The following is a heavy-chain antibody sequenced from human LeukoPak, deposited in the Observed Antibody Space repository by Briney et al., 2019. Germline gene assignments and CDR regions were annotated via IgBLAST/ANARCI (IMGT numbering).Heavy chain of an antibody. V-gene: IGHV1-46*01. CDR2: INPSGGGT. CDR1: GYTFTSYY. CDR3: ARVGAAAAGNPHYDYYYMDV. Sequence: ASVKVSCKASGYTFTSYYIHWVRQAPGQGLEWMGIINPSGGGTSYAQKFQGRVTMTRDMPTSTVYMELSSLRSEDTAVYYCARVGAAAAGNPHYDYYYMDVWGKGTTVTVSS. J-gene: IGHJ6*03. D-gene: IGHD6-13*01.